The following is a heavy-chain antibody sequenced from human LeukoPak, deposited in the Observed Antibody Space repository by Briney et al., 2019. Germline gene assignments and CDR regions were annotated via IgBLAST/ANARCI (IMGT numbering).Heavy chain of an antibody. V-gene: IGHV3-30*18. D-gene: IGHD5-24*01. CDR3: AKDPHGIEMATIGGLFDY. J-gene: IGHJ4*02. Sequence: GGSLRLSCAASGFTFSSYGMHWVRQAPGKGLEWVAVISYDGSNKYYPDSVKGRFTISRDNSKNTLYLQMNSLRAEDTAVYYCAKDPHGIEMATIGGLFDYWGQGTLVTVSS. CDR2: ISYDGSNK. CDR1: GFTFSSYG.